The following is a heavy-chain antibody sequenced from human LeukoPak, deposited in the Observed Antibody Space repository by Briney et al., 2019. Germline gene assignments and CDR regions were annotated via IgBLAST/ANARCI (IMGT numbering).Heavy chain of an antibody. D-gene: IGHD6-19*01. J-gene: IGHJ4*02. CDR1: GFTFSSYA. Sequence: GGSLRLSCAASGFTFSSYAMSWVRQAPGKGLEWVSAISGSGGSTHYADSVKGRFTISRDNSKNTLYLQMNSLRAEDTAVYYCAKSYSSFGDYFDYWGQGTLVTVSS. CDR3: AKSYSSFGDYFDY. V-gene: IGHV3-23*01. CDR2: ISGSGGST.